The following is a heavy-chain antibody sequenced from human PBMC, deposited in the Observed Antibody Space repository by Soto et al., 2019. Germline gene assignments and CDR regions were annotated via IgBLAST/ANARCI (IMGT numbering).Heavy chain of an antibody. CDR2: IYYSGST. CDR3: ARELRYFDWPTGGYYYYMDV. V-gene: IGHV4-59*01. CDR1: GGSISSYY. D-gene: IGHD3-9*01. Sequence: PSETLSLTCTVSGGSISSYYWSWIRQPPGKGLEWIGYIYYSGSTNYNPSLKSRVTISVDTSKNQFSLKLSSVTAADTAVYYCARELRYFDWPTGGYYYYMDVWGKGTTVTVSS. J-gene: IGHJ6*03.